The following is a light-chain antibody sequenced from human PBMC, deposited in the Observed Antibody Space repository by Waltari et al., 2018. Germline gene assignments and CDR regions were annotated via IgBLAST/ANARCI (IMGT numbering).Light chain of an antibody. Sequence: EIVLTQSPGTLSLSPGERATLSCRASQSVRSNYLAWYQQKPGQAPSLLIYDTSNRATGIPDRFSGSESRTDFTLIISRLEPEDFALYYCQQYGNTPFTFGQGTRLDIK. J-gene: IGKJ5*01. CDR2: DTS. V-gene: IGKV3-20*01. CDR1: QSVRSNY. CDR3: QQYGNTPFT.